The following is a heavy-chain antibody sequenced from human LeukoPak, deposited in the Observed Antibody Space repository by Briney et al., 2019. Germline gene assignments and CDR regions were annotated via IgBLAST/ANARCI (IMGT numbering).Heavy chain of an antibody. J-gene: IGHJ4*02. CDR1: GGTFISYA. V-gene: IGHV1-69*01. CDR3: ALAGSGSYYGFDY. CDR2: IIPIFGTA. D-gene: IGHD3-10*01. Sequence: ASVRVSCKASGGTFISYAISWVRQAPGQGLEWMGGIIPIFGTANYAQKFQGRVTITADESTSTAYMELSSLRSEDTAVYYCALAGSGSYYGFDYWGQGTLVTVSS.